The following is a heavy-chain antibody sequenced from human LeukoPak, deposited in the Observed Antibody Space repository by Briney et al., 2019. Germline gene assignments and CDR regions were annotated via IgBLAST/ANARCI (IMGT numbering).Heavy chain of an antibody. CDR2: IYYSGST. CDR3: ARGSLGYCSSTSCYSYYYYYGMDV. D-gene: IGHD2-2*01. J-gene: IGHJ6*02. CDR1: GGSISSYY. V-gene: IGHV4-59*06. Sequence: SETLSLTCTVSGGSISSYYWSWIRQHPGKGLEWIGYIYYSGSTYYNPSLKSRVTISVDTSKNQFSLKLSSVTAADTAVYYCARGSLGYCSSTSCYSYYYYYGMDVWGQGTTVTVSS.